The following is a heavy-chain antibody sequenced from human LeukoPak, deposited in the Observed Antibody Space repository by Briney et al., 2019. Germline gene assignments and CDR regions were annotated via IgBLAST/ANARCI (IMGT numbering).Heavy chain of an antibody. CDR1: GGSISSYY. CDR2: IYYSGST. J-gene: IGHJ2*01. D-gene: IGHD4-17*01. CDR3: ARFHLDYGDYTGPNYWYFDL. V-gene: IGHV4-59*01. Sequence: SETLSLTCTVSGGSISSYYWSWIRQPPGKGLEWIGYIYYSGSTNYNPSLKRLVTISVDTSKHQFSLKLSSVTAAVTAVYYCARFHLDYGDYTGPNYWYFDLWGRGTLVTVSS.